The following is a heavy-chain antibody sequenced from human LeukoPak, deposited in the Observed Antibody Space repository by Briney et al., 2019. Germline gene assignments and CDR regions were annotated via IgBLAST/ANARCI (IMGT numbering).Heavy chain of an antibody. CDR1: GFTVSNDY. D-gene: IGHD6-6*01. Sequence: PGGSLRLSCAVSGFTVSNDYMSWVRQAPGKGLEWVSVIYGGGDTYYADSVRGRFTISRDNFENTLFLQMDSLRAEDTAVYYCTRLLPSSHHFFDSWGQGTLVTASS. V-gene: IGHV3-53*01. CDR2: IYGGGDT. J-gene: IGHJ4*02. CDR3: TRLLPSSHHFFDS.